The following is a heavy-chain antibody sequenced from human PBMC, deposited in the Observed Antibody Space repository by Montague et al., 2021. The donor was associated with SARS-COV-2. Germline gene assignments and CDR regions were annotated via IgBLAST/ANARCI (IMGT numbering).Heavy chain of an antibody. CDR2: IYSGGTT. V-gene: IGHV3-66*01. D-gene: IGHD2-2*01. CDR1: GFTVSSNH. CDR3: AIALSFSNWFDP. Sequence: SLRLSCAASGFTVSSNHMSWVRQAPGKGLEWVSVIYSGGTTYYADSVKGRFTISRDNSKNTLYLQMNSLRAEDTAVYYCAIALSFSNWFDPWGQGTLVTVSS. J-gene: IGHJ5*02.